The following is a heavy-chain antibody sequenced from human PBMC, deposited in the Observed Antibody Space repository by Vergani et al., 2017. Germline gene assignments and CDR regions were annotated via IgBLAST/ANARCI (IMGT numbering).Heavy chain of an antibody. D-gene: IGHD3-16*02. V-gene: IGHV4-31*03. J-gene: IGHJ6*02. CDR3: ARHQYVWGSYRYIHCMDV. CDR2: IYSTGST. CDR1: GDSISSGVYY. Sequence: QVQLQESGPGLVKPSQTLSLTCSVSGDSISSGVYYWNWIRQHPGKGLEWIGYIYSTGSTHHNPSLRRRINMSVDTSKNQFSLKLSSVTAADTAVYYCARHQYVWGSYRYIHCMDVWGQGTTVTVSS.